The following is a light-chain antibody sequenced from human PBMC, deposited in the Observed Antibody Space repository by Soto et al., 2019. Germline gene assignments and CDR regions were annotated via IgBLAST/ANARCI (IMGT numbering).Light chain of an antibody. J-gene: IGLJ1*01. CDR1: SSDVGGYDY. Sequence: QSALTQPPSASGSPGQSVTISCTGTSSDVGGYDYVSWYQQHPGKAPKLIIYELNKRHSGVPDRFSGSKSGNTASLTVSGLQAEDEADYYCSSYVGTSGGYVFGTGTKVTVL. V-gene: IGLV2-8*01. CDR2: ELN. CDR3: SSYVGTSGGYV.